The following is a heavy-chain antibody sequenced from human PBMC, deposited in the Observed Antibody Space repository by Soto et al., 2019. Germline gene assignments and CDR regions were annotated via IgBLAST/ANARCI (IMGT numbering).Heavy chain of an antibody. CDR3: ARVVTNWFDP. Sequence: PSETLSLTCTVSGTSISSYYWSWIRQPAGKGLEWIGRIYNGLNTNYNPALKSRVTMSVDTSKNQFSLNLTSVTAADTAVYYCARVVTNWFDPWGQGTLVTVSS. D-gene: IGHD2-21*01. CDR2: IYNGLNT. CDR1: GTSISSYY. V-gene: IGHV4-4*07. J-gene: IGHJ5*02.